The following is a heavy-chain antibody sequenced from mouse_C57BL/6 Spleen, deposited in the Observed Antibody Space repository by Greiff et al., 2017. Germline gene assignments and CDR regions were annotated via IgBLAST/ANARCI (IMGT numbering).Heavy chain of an antibody. CDR2: IRSKSSNYAT. D-gene: IGHD1-1*01. CDR1: GFTFNTYA. J-gene: IGHJ2*01. CDR3: VRAPYGSRGENFDY. V-gene: IGHV10-3*01. Sequence: EVQLVESGGGLVQPTGSLKLSCAASGFTFNTYAMHWVRQAPGKGLEWVARIRSKSSNYATYYADSVKDRFTISRDDSQSMLYLQMNNLKTEDTAMYYCVRAPYGSRGENFDYWGQGTTLTVSS.